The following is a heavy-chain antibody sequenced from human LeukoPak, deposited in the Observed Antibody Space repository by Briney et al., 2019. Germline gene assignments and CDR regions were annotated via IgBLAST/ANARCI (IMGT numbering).Heavy chain of an antibody. Sequence: QTGGSLRLSCTASGFTFSSYAMHWVRQVPGKGLEWVAVILHDGTDKYYAASVKGRFTISRDNSKNTLYLQLDSLEAEDTSFYSCARGKSMVVVPESLPYWGQGTLVTVS. V-gene: IGHV3-30*03. CDR1: GFTFSSYA. D-gene: IGHD2-21*02. CDR3: ARGKSMVVVPESLPY. J-gene: IGHJ1*01. CDR2: ILHDGTDK.